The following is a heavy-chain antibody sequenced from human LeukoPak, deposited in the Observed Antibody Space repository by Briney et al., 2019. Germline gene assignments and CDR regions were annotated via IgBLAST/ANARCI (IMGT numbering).Heavy chain of an antibody. J-gene: IGHJ3*02. CDR1: GFTFSSYA. Sequence: GGSLRLSCAASGFTFSSYAMNWVRQAPGEGLEWVSAISGRDSSTYYADSAKGRFTVSRDNSKNTLYLQMNSLRAEDTAVYYCAKIRPPAYDIWGQGTMVTVSS. D-gene: IGHD3-3*02. CDR2: ISGRDSST. V-gene: IGHV3-23*01. CDR3: AKIRPPAYDI.